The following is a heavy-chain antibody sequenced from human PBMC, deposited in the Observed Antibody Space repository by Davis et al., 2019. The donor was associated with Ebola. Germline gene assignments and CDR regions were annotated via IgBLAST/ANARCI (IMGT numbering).Heavy chain of an antibody. CDR1: GYTFTSYY. CDR2: INPSGGST. V-gene: IGHV1-46*01. J-gene: IGHJ6*02. Sequence: ASVTVSCQASGYTFTSYYMHWVRQAPGQGLEWMGIINPSGGSTSYAQKFQGRVTMTRDTSTSTVYMELSSLRSEDTAVYYCASWGNIVVVPAARSGGMDVWGQGTTVTVSS. D-gene: IGHD2-2*01. CDR3: ASWGNIVVVPAARSGGMDV.